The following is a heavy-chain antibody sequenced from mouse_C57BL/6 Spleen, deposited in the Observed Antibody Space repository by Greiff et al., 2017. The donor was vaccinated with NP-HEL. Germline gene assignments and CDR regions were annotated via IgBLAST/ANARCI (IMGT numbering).Heavy chain of an antibody. D-gene: IGHD2-4*01. J-gene: IGHJ4*01. CDR2: IDPEDGDT. CDR3: ARDDYDRDYYAMDY. CDR1: GFNIKDYY. V-gene: IGHV14-2*01. Sequence: EVQLQQSGAELVKPGASVKLSCTASGFNIKDYYMHWVKQRTEQGLEWIGRIDPEDGDTKYAPNFQGKATITADTSSNTAYLQLSSLTSEDTAVYYWARDDYDRDYYAMDYWGQGTSVTVSS.